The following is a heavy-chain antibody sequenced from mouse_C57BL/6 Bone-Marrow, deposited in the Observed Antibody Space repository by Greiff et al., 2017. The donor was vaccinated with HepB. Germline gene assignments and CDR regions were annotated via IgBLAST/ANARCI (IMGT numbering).Heavy chain of an antibody. CDR1: GYSITSGYY. CDR2: ISYDGSN. J-gene: IGHJ3*01. CDR3: ARVSYYSGGN. D-gene: IGHD2-12*01. Sequence: EVKLLESGPGLVKPSQSLSLTCSVTGYSITSGYYWNWIRQFPGNKLEWMGYISYDGSNNYNPSLKNRISITRDTSKNQFFLKLNSVTTEDTATYYCARVSYYSGGNWGQGTLVTVSA. V-gene: IGHV3-6*01.